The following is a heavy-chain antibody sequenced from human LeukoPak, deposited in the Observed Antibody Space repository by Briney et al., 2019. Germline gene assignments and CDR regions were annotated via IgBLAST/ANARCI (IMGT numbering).Heavy chain of an antibody. J-gene: IGHJ5*02. CDR3: ARHLRTYGSRWYEWFDP. CDR1: GGSISSYY. V-gene: IGHV4-59*08. CDR2: IYYSGST. D-gene: IGHD6-13*01. Sequence: SETLSLTCTVSGGSISSYYWSWIRQPPGKGLEWIGYIYYSGSTNYNPSLKSRVTISVDTSKNQFSLKLSSVTAADTAVYYCARHLRTYGSRWYEWFDPWGQGTLVIVSS.